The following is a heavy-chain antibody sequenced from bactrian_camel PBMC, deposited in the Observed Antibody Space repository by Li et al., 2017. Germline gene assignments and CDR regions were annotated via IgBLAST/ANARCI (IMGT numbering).Heavy chain of an antibody. CDR3: AARSVGWCPLFEHWLWKRAYTPGGYFAN. Sequence: VQLVESGGGSVQVGGSLRLSCVASGDTISRCRMGWFRQIPDKEREGVAGIESDGSTSYADSVKGRFTISQDSDKNMLYLQMDRLKPEDTAMYYCAARSVGWCPLFEHWLWKRAYTPGGYFANWGQGTQVTVS. J-gene: IGHJ6*01. CDR1: GDTISRCR. CDR2: IESDGST. V-gene: IGHV3S9*01. D-gene: IGHD1*01.